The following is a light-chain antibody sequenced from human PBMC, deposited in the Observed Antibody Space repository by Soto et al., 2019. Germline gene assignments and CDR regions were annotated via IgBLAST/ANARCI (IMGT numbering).Light chain of an antibody. J-gene: IGKJ3*01. CDR2: RAS. V-gene: IGKV3-20*01. Sequence: EIVLTQSPGTLSLSPGERATLSCRASQTISSSFLAWYQQKPGQAPRLLIYRASRRAPGIPDRFSGSGSWTVFPLTISRLEPEDFAVYYCHQFGSSPLDTFGPGTKVEIK. CDR1: QTISSSF. CDR3: HQFGSSPLDT.